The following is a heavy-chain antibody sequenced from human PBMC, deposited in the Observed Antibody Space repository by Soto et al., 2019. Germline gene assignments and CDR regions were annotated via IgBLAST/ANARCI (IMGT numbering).Heavy chain of an antibody. CDR3: ARGGVGAAVGMDV. Sequence: QVQLVQSGAEVKKPGSSVKVSCKSSGDTFIIYTITWVRQAPGQGLEWMGRIIPIFTKTNYAQKFQGRVTITPDRSTSTPYMELSGLRSEDTSVHYGARGGVGAAVGMDVGGQGTTVTVSS. CDR2: IIPIFTKT. D-gene: IGHD1-26*01. CDR1: GDTFIIYT. J-gene: IGHJ6*02. V-gene: IGHV1-69*08.